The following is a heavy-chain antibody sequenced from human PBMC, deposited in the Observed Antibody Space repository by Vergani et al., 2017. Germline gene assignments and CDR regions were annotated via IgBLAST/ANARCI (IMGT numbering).Heavy chain of an antibody. D-gene: IGHD1-26*01. V-gene: IGHV4-34*01. J-gene: IGHJ3*01. Sequence: QVQLQQWGPGLLKPSETLSLTCAVYGGSLRGYYWSWIRLAPGKGLEWIGEINHSGTINYNPTLKSPFNVSIDTSRDHFSLKLRSVSAADTAVYFCARRAERWETLLRDDFDFWGQGTFVTVSP. CDR2: INHSGTI. CDR1: GGSLRGYY. CDR3: ARRAERWETLLRDDFDF.